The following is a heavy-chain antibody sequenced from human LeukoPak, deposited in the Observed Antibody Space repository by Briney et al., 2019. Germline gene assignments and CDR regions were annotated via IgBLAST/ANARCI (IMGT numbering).Heavy chain of an antibody. CDR1: GGSISSYY. V-gene: IGHV4-59*01. Sequence: SETLSLTCTVSGGSISSYYWSWIRQPPGKGLEWIGYIYYSGSTNYNPSLKSRVTISVDTSKNQFSLKLSSVTAADTAVYYCARVVNDSSGYYYGMDVWGQGTTATVSS. D-gene: IGHD3-22*01. CDR2: IYYSGST. J-gene: IGHJ6*02. CDR3: ARVVNDSSGYYYGMDV.